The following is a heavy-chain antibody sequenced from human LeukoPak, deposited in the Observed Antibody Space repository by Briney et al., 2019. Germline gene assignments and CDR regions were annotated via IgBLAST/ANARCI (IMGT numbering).Heavy chain of an antibody. J-gene: IGHJ4*02. CDR2: FYDTRSP. V-gene: IGHV4-59*01. CDR3: ARGRGSLTY. Sequence: SETLSLTCTVSGGSISLYHWSWIRQPPGQGLEGIGYFYDTRSPKYNPSLERRVTISVDMSRNQFSLNLTSGPAADTAVYYCARGRGSLTYWGEGTLATVSS. D-gene: IGHD3-10*01. CDR1: GGSISLYH.